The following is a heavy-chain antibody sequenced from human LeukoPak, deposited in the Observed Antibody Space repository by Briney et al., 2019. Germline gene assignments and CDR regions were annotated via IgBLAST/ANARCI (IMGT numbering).Heavy chain of an antibody. CDR1: GFTFSSYA. D-gene: IGHD3-10*01. V-gene: IGHV3-23*01. Sequence: GGSLRLSCAASGFTFSSYAMGWVRQAPGKGLEWVSAISGSGGSTYYADSVKGRFTISRDNSKNTLYLQMNSLRAEDTAVYYCAKDRRITMVRGAPADYWGQGTLVTVSS. CDR3: AKDRRITMVRGAPADY. J-gene: IGHJ4*02. CDR2: ISGSGGST.